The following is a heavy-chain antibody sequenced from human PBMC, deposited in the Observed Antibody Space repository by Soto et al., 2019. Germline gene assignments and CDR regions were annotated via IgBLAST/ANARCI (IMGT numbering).Heavy chain of an antibody. V-gene: IGHV4-34*01. CDR1: GGSFSGYY. CDR3: ARGCVLRFLEWLLARSNWFDP. J-gene: IGHJ5*02. D-gene: IGHD3-3*01. CDR2: INHSGST. Sequence: QVQLQQWGAGLLKPSETLSLTCAVYGGSFSGYYWSWIRQPPGKGLEWIGEINHSGSTNYNPSRKSRVTISVGTSKNQFSLKLSSVTAADTAVYYCARGCVLRFLEWLLARSNWFDPWGQGTLVTVSS.